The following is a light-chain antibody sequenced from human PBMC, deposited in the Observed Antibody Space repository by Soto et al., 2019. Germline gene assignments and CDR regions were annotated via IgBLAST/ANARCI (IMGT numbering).Light chain of an antibody. CDR1: QSVSRY. V-gene: IGKV3-11*01. J-gene: IGKJ5*01. Sequence: VLTHSPSPLSLSPGERATLSCRASQSVSRYLAWYQQKPGQAPSLLIYDASYRATGIPARFSGSGSGTDFTLTISSLQPEDFAVYYCQQRSNWITFGQGTRLEIK. CDR2: DAS. CDR3: QQRSNWIT.